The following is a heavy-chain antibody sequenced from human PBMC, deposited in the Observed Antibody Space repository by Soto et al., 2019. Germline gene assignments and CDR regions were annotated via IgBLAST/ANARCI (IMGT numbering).Heavy chain of an antibody. CDR2: ISRDGGQT. CDR1: GFAFTSFA. V-gene: IGHV3-23*01. CDR3: FVNYHLDS. Sequence: EVQLLESGGGLVQPGGSLRLCCAASGFAFTSFAMSWVRQAPGQGLEWVSSISRDGGQTYYADSVKGRFTISRDNSKNTLVLQMNRLRADDTATFYCFVNYHLDSWGQGILVIVSS. D-gene: IGHD4-4*01. J-gene: IGHJ4*02.